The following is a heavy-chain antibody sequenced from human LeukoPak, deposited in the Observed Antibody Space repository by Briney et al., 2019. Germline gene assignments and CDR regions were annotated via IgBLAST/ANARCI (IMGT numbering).Heavy chain of an antibody. Sequence: GGSLRLSCAASGFTFSSYAMSWVRQAPGKGLEWVAVISYDGSNKYYADSVKGRFTISRDNSKNTLYLQMNSLRAEDTAVYYCARDAGGNYYDSSGGVNYAFDIWGQGTMVTVSS. CDR3: ARDAGGNYYDSSGGVNYAFDI. CDR1: GFTFSSYA. CDR2: ISYDGSNK. D-gene: IGHD3-22*01. V-gene: IGHV3-30*04. J-gene: IGHJ3*02.